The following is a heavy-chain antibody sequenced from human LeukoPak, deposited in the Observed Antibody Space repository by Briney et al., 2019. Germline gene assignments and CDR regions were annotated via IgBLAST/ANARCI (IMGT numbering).Heavy chain of an antibody. CDR2: ISAYNGNT. Sequence: ASVKVSCKASGYTFTSYGISWVRQAPGQGLEWMGWISAYNGNTNYAQKLQGRVTMTTDTSTSTAYMELRSLRSDDTAVYYCARRFPVSNYYDSSGYPDYWGQGTLVTVSS. D-gene: IGHD3-22*01. CDR1: GYTFTSYG. V-gene: IGHV1-18*01. CDR3: ARRFPVSNYYDSSGYPDY. J-gene: IGHJ4*02.